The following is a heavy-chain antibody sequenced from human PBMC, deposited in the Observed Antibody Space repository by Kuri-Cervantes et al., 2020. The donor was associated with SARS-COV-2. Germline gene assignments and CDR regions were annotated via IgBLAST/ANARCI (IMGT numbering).Heavy chain of an antibody. Sequence: ASGKVSCKASGYTFTSYYMHWVRQAPGQGLEWMGIINPSGGSTSYAQKFQGGVTMTRDTSTSTVYMELSRLRSEDTAVYYCARDEDSSGSDYWGQGTLVTVSS. J-gene: IGHJ4*02. CDR1: GYTFTSYY. V-gene: IGHV1-46*01. CDR2: INPSGGST. D-gene: IGHD6-19*01. CDR3: ARDEDSSGSDY.